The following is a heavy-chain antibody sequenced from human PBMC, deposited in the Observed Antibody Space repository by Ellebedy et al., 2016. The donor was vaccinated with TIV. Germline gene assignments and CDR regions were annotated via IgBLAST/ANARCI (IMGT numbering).Heavy chain of an antibody. CDR3: AKGLGGQQLVSEYFQH. Sequence: GGSLRLSXAASGFTFSSCAMSWVRQAPGKGLEWVSSISVSGVSAYYADSVKGRFTISRDNSKNTLYVQMDSLRVEDTALYYCAKGLGGQQLVSEYFQHWGQGTLVTVSS. V-gene: IGHV3-23*01. CDR1: GFTFSSCA. CDR2: ISVSGVSA. D-gene: IGHD6-13*01. J-gene: IGHJ1*01.